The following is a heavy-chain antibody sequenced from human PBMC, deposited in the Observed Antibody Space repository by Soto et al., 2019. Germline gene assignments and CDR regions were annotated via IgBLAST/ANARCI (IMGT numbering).Heavy chain of an antibody. CDR2: ISSSGSTI. D-gene: IGHD1-1*01. Sequence: PWRPMRLRSAVSGFTFSDYYMSRIRQAPGKGLEWVSYISSSGSTIYYADSVKGRFTISRDNAKNSLYLQMNSLRAEDTAVYYCARGPSFNWNDGEAFDYWGQGTLVTVSS. CDR1: GFTFSDYY. V-gene: IGHV3-11*01. CDR3: ARGPSFNWNDGEAFDY. J-gene: IGHJ4*02.